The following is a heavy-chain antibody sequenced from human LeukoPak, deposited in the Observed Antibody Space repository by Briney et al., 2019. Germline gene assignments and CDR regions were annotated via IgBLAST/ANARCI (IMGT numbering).Heavy chain of an antibody. J-gene: IGHJ4*02. V-gene: IGHV3-7*01. Sequence: GRSLRLSCAASGFTFSSYGMHWVRQAPGKGLEWVANMKQDGSEKYSVDSVKGRFTISRDNAKNSLYLQMNSLRVEDTAVYYCARDRRGYDSSGWYFDYWGQGTLVTVSS. CDR1: GFTFSSYG. D-gene: IGHD3-22*01. CDR3: ARDRRGYDSSGWYFDY. CDR2: MKQDGSEK.